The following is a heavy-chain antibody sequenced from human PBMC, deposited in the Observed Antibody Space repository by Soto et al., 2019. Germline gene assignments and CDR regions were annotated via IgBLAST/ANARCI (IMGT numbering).Heavy chain of an antibody. D-gene: IGHD5-12*01. CDR1: GGSFSGYY. CDR2: INHSGST. V-gene: IGHV4-34*01. CDR3: ARGTSGYDQNYYYYYGMDV. J-gene: IGHJ6*02. Sequence: LSLTCAVYGGSFSGYYWSWIRQPPGKGVEWIGEINHSGSTNYNPSLKSRVTISVDTSKNQFSLKLSSVTAADTAVYYCARGTSGYDQNYYYYYGMDVWGQGTTVTVSS.